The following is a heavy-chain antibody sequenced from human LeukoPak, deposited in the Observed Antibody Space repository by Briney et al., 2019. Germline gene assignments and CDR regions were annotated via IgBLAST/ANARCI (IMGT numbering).Heavy chain of an antibody. CDR3: ARDSTPGYSSGWYVERYDY. D-gene: IGHD6-19*01. CDR2: IYHSGST. Sequence: PSGTLSLTCAVSGGSISSSNWWSWVRQPPGKGLEWIGEIYHSGSTNYNPSLKSRVTISVDKSKNQFSLKLSSVAAADTAVYYCARDSTPGYSSGWYVERYDYWGQGTLVTVSS. V-gene: IGHV4-4*02. J-gene: IGHJ4*02. CDR1: GGSISSSNW.